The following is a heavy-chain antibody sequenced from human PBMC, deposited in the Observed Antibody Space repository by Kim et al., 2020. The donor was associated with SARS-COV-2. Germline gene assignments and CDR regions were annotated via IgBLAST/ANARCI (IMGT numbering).Heavy chain of an antibody. V-gene: IGHV4-38-2*02. Sequence: SETLSLTCTVSGYSISSGYYWGWIRQPPGKGLEYIGNIFHSGSTSYNPSLKSRVTISVDTSKNQFSLKLNSVTAADTAVYYCARDTGSWYGLNYWGQGTL. D-gene: IGHD6-13*01. CDR1: GYSISSGYY. J-gene: IGHJ4*02. CDR2: IFHSGST. CDR3: ARDTGSWYGLNY.